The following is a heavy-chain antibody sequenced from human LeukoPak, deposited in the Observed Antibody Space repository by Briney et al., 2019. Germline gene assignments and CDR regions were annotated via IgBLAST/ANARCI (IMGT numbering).Heavy chain of an antibody. D-gene: IGHD3-22*01. CDR2: ISGSGGST. Sequence: GGSLRLSCAASGFTFSSYAMSWLRQAPGKGLEWVSAISGSGGSTYYADSVKGRFTISRDNSKNTLYLQMDSLRAEDTAVYYCAKDIQYYYDSSGPFDYWGQGTLVTVSS. V-gene: IGHV3-23*01. J-gene: IGHJ4*02. CDR3: AKDIQYYYDSSGPFDY. CDR1: GFTFSSYA.